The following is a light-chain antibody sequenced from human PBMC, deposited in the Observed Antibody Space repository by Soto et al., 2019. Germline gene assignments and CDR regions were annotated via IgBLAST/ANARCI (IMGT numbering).Light chain of an antibody. CDR3: QQRGSWPPLT. CDR2: DAS. CDR1: QSVASY. J-gene: IGKJ4*01. V-gene: IGKV3-11*01. Sequence: EIVLTQSPATVSLSPGERATLSCRASQSVASYLAWYQQKPGQAPRLLIYDASNRATGIPARFSGSGSGTDFTLTISSLEPEDLAVYYCQQRGSWPPLTFGGGTKVEIK.